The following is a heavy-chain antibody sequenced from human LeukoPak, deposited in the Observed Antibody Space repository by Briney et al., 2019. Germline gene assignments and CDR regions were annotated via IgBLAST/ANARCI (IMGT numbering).Heavy chain of an antibody. J-gene: IGHJ4*02. CDR2: ISSDSTTI. Sequence: GGSLRLSCAASGFTFSSYNMNWVRQAPGKGLEWISYISSDSTTIYYADSVKSRFTISRDNAKNSLYLQMNSLRAEDTAVYYCARDITELERLFDYWGQGTQVTVSS. V-gene: IGHV3-48*01. CDR3: ARDITELERLFDY. CDR1: GFTFSSYN. D-gene: IGHD1-1*01.